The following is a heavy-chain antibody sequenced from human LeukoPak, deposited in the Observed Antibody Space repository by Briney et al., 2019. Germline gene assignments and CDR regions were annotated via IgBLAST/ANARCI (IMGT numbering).Heavy chain of an antibody. D-gene: IGHD1-14*01. CDR2: ISYDGSNK. J-gene: IGHJ6*04. Sequence: GGSLRLSCAASGFTFSSYGMHWVRQAPGKGLEWVAVISYDGSNKYYADSVKGRFTISRDSSKNTLYLQMNSLRAEDTAVYYCAKDSNPPRGPDYYYYGMDVWGKGTTVTVSS. CDR3: AKDSNPPRGPDYYYYGMDV. CDR1: GFTFSSYG. V-gene: IGHV3-30*18.